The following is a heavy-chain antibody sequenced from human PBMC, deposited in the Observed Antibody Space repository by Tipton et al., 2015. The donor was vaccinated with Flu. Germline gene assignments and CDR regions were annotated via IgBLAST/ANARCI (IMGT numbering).Heavy chain of an antibody. CDR3: AREGSVSSSSSVDAFDI. Sequence: SGFTFSSYWMSWVRQAPGKGLEWVANIKQDGSEKYYVDSVKGRFTISRDNAKNSLYLQMNSLRAEDTAVYYCAREGSVSSSSSVDAFDIWGQGTMVTVSS. D-gene: IGHD6-6*01. J-gene: IGHJ3*02. CDR1: GFTFSSYW. V-gene: IGHV3-7*01. CDR2: IKQDGSEK.